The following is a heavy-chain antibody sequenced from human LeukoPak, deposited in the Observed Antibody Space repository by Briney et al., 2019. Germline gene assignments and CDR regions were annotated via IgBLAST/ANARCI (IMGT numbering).Heavy chain of an antibody. CDR3: ARIGYDYVWGSYRYIDPFDY. CDR1: GGSFSGYY. J-gene: IGHJ4*02. Sequence: PSETLSLTCAVYGGSFSGYYWSWIRQPPGKGLEWIGEINHSGSTNYNPSLKSRVTISVDTSKNQFSLKLSSVTAADTAVYYCARIGYDYVWGSYRYIDPFDYWGQGTLVTVSS. D-gene: IGHD3-16*02. V-gene: IGHV4-34*01. CDR2: INHSGST.